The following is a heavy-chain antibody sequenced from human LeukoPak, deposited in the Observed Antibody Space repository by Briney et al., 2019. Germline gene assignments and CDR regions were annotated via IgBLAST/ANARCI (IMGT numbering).Heavy chain of an antibody. CDR2: IHYSGSAYSGSA. Sequence: PSETLSLTCAVSGASITRTDYYWSWIRQPPGKGLDWIGYIHYSGSAYSGSAYYNPSLKSRVTISEDTSKNQFSLKLTSVTAADTAVYYCAGTPDWFGPWGQGTLVTVSS. V-gene: IGHV4-30-4*01. J-gene: IGHJ5*02. CDR3: AGTPDWFGP. CDR1: GASITRTDYY.